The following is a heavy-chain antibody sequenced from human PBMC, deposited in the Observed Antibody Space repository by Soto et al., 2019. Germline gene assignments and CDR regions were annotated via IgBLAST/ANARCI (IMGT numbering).Heavy chain of an antibody. D-gene: IGHD1-1*01. J-gene: IGHJ6*02. CDR2: VSPYNGNT. CDR3: VRGGILEANRPYYYYGLDV. Sequence: VQLVQSGAEVEKPGASVTVSCKVFGYTFSTYGLSWVRQAPGQGLEWMGWVSPYNGNTYYAPGLQGRVTMTTDTSTNTAYMSLRSLRSDDTAIYYCVRGGILEANRPYYYYGLDVWGQGTPVNVSS. CDR1: GYTFSTYG. V-gene: IGHV1-18*01.